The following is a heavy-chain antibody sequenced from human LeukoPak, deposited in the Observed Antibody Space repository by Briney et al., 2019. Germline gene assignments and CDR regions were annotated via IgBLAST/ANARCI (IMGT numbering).Heavy chain of an antibody. CDR3: TASDTPGVDY. Sequence: GGSLRLSCAASGFTFSSYAMSWVRQAPGKGLEWVGRIKSKKFGETTDYAAPVKGRFTISRDDSKNMLYLQMNSLKTEDTAVFYCTASDTPGVDYWGQGTLLTVSS. CDR2: IKSKKFGETT. D-gene: IGHD5-18*01. V-gene: IGHV3-15*01. CDR1: GFTFSSYA. J-gene: IGHJ4*02.